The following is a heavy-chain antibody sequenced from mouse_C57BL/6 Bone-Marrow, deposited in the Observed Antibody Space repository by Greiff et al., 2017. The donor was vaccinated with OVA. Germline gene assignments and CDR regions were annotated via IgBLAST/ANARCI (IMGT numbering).Heavy chain of an antibody. CDR2: ISDGGSYT. V-gene: IGHV5-4*01. CDR1: GFTFSSYA. J-gene: IGHJ2*01. D-gene: IGHD4-1*01. CDR3: ARENWDPFDY. Sequence: EVKLVESGGGLVKPGGSLKLSCAASGFTFSSYAMSWVRQTPEKRLEWVATISDGGSYTYYPDNVKGRFTISRDNAKNNLYLQMSHLKSEDTAMYYCARENWDPFDYWGQCTTLTVSS.